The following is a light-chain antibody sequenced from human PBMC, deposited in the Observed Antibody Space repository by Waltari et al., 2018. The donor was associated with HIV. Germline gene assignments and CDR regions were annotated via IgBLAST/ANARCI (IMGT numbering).Light chain of an antibody. V-gene: IGLV2-14*03. J-gene: IGLJ3*02. CDR2: DVP. CDR3: SSYTSGSTSV. Sequence: QSALTQPASVSGSPGQSITISCAGTSSDVGGYNYVSWYQQHPGKAPKPMIYDVPKRPSGVSICFSGFKSVNTASLTISGLQAEDEADYYCSSYTSGSTSVFGGGTKLTVL. CDR1: SSDVGGYNY.